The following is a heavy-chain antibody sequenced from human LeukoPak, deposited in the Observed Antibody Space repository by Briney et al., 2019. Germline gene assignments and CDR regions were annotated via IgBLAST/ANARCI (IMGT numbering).Heavy chain of an antibody. Sequence: GSLRLSCAASGFTFSSYSMNWVHQAPGKGLEWVSSISSSSSYIYYADSVKGRFTISRDNAKNSLYLQMNSLRAEDTAVYYCAREDPREIVVSYWGQGTLVTVSS. CDR2: ISSSSSYI. CDR1: GFTFSSYS. J-gene: IGHJ4*02. V-gene: IGHV3-21*01. D-gene: IGHD3-22*01. CDR3: AREDPREIVVSY.